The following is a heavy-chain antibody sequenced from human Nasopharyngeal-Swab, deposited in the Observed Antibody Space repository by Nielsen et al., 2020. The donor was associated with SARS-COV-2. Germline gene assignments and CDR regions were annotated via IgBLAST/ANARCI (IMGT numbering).Heavy chain of an antibody. D-gene: IGHD3-10*01. CDR3: TREDRYASGSFDH. V-gene: IGHV3-53*01. J-gene: IGHJ4*02. CDR2: IYSGGGS. Sequence: WIRQPPGKGLEWVSVIYSGGGSYYADSVKGRFTISRDNFKNMLYLQMNSLRAEDTATYYCTREDRYASGSFDHWGQGTLVTVSS.